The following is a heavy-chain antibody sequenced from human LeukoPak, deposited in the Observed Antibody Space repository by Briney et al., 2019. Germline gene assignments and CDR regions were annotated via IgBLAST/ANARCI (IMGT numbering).Heavy chain of an antibody. CDR1: GGSISSYY. Sequence: SETLSLTCTVSGGSISSYYWSWIRQPPGKGLEWIGYIYTSGSTNYNPSLKSRVTISVDTSKNQFSLKLSSVTAADTAVYYCATGSSTGYYYYMDVWGKGTTVTVSS. CDR2: IYTSGST. V-gene: IGHV4-4*09. CDR3: ATGSSTGYYYYMDV. D-gene: IGHD2-2*01. J-gene: IGHJ6*03.